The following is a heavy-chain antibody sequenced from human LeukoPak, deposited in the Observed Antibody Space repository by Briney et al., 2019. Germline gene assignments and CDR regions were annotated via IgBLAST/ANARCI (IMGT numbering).Heavy chain of an antibody. Sequence: GGSLRLSCAASGYTFRTYWMSWVRKAPGRGLEWVANIKEDGSGKYYVDSVKGRFTISRDNARNSVYLQLSSLRAEDTAMYYCARDGQGGFLDCWGQGTLVTVSS. V-gene: IGHV3-7*03. CDR3: ARDGQGGFLDC. J-gene: IGHJ4*02. D-gene: IGHD3-10*01. CDR2: IKEDGSGK. CDR1: GYTFRTYW.